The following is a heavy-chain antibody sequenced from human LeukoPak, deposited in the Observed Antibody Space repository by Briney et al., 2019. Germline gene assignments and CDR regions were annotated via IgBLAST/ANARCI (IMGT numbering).Heavy chain of an antibody. J-gene: IGHJ4*02. CDR3: ARALSFIAVAVYYFDY. CDR2: ISSSGSTI. Sequence: GGSLRLSCAASGFTFSDYYMSWIRQAPGKGLEWVSYISSSGSTIYYADSVKGRFTISRDNAKNSLYLQMNSLRAEDTAVYYCARALSFIAVAVYYFDYWGQGALVTVSS. CDR1: GFTFSDYY. V-gene: IGHV3-11*01. D-gene: IGHD6-19*01.